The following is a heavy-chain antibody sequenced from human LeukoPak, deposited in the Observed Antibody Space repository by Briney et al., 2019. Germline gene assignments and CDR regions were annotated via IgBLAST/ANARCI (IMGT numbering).Heavy chain of an antibody. CDR2: INWNGGST. J-gene: IGHJ4*02. CDR3: ARDTSSSYGSGSGY. Sequence: GGSLRLSCAASGFTFDDYGMSWVRQAPGKGLEWVSGINWNGGSTGYADSVKGRFTISRDNAKNSLYLQMNSLRAVDTALYYCARDTSSSYGSGSGYWGQGTLVTVSS. D-gene: IGHD3-10*01. CDR1: GFTFDDYG. V-gene: IGHV3-20*04.